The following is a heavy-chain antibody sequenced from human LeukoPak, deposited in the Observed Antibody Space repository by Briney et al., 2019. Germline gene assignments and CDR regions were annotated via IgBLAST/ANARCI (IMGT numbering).Heavy chain of an antibody. J-gene: IGHJ6*03. CDR3: ARSAVAGSPSRYYYYMDV. V-gene: IGHV4-39*01. D-gene: IGHD6-19*01. CDR2: IYYSGST. CDR1: GGSISSSSYY. Sequence: SETLSLTCTVSGGSISSSSYYWGWIRQPPGKGLEWIGSIYYSGSTYYNPSLKSRVTISVDTSKNQFSLKLSSVTAADTAVYYCARSAVAGSPSRYYYYMDVWGRGTTVTISS.